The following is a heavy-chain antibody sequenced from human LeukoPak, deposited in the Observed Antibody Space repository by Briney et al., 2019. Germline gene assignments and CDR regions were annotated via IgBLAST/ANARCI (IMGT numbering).Heavy chain of an antibody. Sequence: GGSLRLSCAASGFTFSSYGMHWVRQAPGMGLEWVAVISFDGRNIYYADSVKGRFTISRDNSKNTLYLQMNSLRAEDTAVYYCARIDRITAAGFDYWGKGTLVTVSS. J-gene: IGHJ4*02. D-gene: IGHD6-13*01. CDR2: ISFDGRNI. V-gene: IGHV3-30*03. CDR1: GFTFSSYG. CDR3: ARIDRITAAGFDY.